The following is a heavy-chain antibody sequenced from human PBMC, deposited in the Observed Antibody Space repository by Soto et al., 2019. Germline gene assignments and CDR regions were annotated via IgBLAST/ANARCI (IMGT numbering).Heavy chain of an antibody. J-gene: IGHJ4*02. Sequence: APMKVSWKASGYTFTSYYMHWGRQAPGQGLEWMGIINPSGGSTSYAQKFQGRVTMTRDTSTSTVYMELSSLRSEDTAVYYCARAWGIAAAIDYWGQGALVTVSS. V-gene: IGHV1-46*03. CDR3: ARAWGIAAAIDY. CDR2: INPSGGST. CDR1: GYTFTSYY. D-gene: IGHD6-13*01.